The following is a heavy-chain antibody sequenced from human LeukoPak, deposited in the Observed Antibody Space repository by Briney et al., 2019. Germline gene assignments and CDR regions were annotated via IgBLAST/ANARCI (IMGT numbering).Heavy chain of an antibody. CDR1: GFTFSSYA. J-gene: IGHJ4*02. V-gene: IGHV3-30*02. CDR3: AKEQPFGYCFDY. Sequence: SGGSLRLSCAASGFTFSSYAMSWVRQAPGKGLEWVAFIRYDGSNKYYADSVKGRFTISRDNSKNTLYLQMNSLRAEDTAVYYCAKEQPFGYCFDYWGQGTLVTVSS. D-gene: IGHD3-16*01. CDR2: IRYDGSNK.